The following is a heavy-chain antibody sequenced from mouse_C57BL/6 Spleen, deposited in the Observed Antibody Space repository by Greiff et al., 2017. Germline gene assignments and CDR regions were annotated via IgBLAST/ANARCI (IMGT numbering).Heavy chain of an antibody. Sequence: QVQLQQSGPELVKPGASVKISCKASGYAFSSSWMNWVKQRPGKGLEWIGRIYPGDGDTNYNGKFKGKATLTADKSSSTAYMQLSSLTSEDAAVYFCARTLRLLDFDYGGQGTTLTVSS. D-gene: IGHD3-2*02. CDR1: GYAFSSSW. J-gene: IGHJ2*01. V-gene: IGHV1-82*01. CDR2: IYPGDGDT. CDR3: ARTLRLLDFDY.